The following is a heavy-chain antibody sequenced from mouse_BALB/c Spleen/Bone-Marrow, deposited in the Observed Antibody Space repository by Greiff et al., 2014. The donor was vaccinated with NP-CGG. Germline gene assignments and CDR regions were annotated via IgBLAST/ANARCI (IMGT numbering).Heavy chain of an antibody. V-gene: IGHV1-54*01. CDR2: INSGSGGT. Sequence: QVPLKESGAELVRPGTSVKVSCKGSGYAFTNYLIEWGKQRPGQGLEWIGVINSGSGGTKYNEKFKGKATLTADKSSSTAYMQLSSLTSDDSAVYFCARAITDAMDYWGQGTSVTVSS. J-gene: IGHJ4*01. CDR1: GYAFTNYL. CDR3: ARAITDAMDY. D-gene: IGHD2-4*01.